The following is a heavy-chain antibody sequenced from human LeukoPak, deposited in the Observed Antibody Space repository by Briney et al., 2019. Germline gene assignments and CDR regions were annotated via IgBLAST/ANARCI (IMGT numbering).Heavy chain of an antibody. CDR1: GFTFSSYA. J-gene: IGHJ4*02. CDR3: AKERSFGTWLGDF. Sequence: GGSLRLSCAASGFTFSSYAMTWVRQAPGKGLEWVSAIGGSAGGTYYADSVKGRFTISRDNSKNALYLQRNSLRAEDTAVYYCAKERSFGTWLGDFWGQGTLVTVST. V-gene: IGHV3-23*01. D-gene: IGHD2/OR15-2a*01. CDR2: IGGSAGGT.